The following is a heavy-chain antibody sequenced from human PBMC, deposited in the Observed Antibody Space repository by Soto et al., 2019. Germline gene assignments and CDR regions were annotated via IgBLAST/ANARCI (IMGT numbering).Heavy chain of an antibody. CDR2: IYYSGST. CDR1: GGSISSYY. D-gene: IGHD4-17*01. CDR3: ARYSSDYGDYSFDY. J-gene: IGHJ4*02. V-gene: IGHV4-59*01. Sequence: LSLTCTVSGGSISSYYWSWIRQPPGKGLEWIGYIYYSGSTNYNPSLKSRVTISVDTSKNQFSLKLSSVTAADTAVYYCARYSSDYGDYSFDYWGQGTLVTVSS.